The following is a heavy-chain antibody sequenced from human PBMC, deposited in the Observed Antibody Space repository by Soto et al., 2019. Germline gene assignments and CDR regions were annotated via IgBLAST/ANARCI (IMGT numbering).Heavy chain of an antibody. CDR2: IYWDDDD. Sequence: QITLKESGPTLVKPTQTLTLTCTFSGFSLSTSGVGVGWIRQPPGKALEWLALIYWDDDDRYSPSLQRRLTITKDSSKHQVVPTMTNMDPVDKATYYCAHGMTTVTHGFDYWGQGILVTVSS. D-gene: IGHD4-17*01. CDR1: GFSLSTSGVG. J-gene: IGHJ4*02. V-gene: IGHV2-5*02. CDR3: AHGMTTVTHGFDY.